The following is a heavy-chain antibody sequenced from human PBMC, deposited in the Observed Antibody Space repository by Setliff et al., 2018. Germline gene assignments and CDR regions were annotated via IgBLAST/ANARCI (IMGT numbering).Heavy chain of an antibody. Sequence: GASVKVSCKASGYTFTRYYMYWVRQAPGQGLEWMGIIHVSGGSTTYAQEFQGRVTMTRDTSTSTMYMELASLMPEDTAVYYCSRLVRYCTRTSCQRASGEDYWGQGTLVTSPQ. J-gene: IGHJ4*02. D-gene: IGHD2-2*01. CDR1: GYTFTRYY. V-gene: IGHV1-46*01. CDR3: SRLVRYCTRTSCQRASGEDY. CDR2: IHVSGGST.